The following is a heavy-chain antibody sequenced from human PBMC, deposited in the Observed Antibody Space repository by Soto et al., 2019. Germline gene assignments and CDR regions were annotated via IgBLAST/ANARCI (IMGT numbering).Heavy chain of an antibody. CDR1: GFTFSSYS. D-gene: IGHD3-16*01. CDR3: ARDGTFGGADDWFDP. V-gene: IGHV3-21*01. J-gene: IGHJ5*02. Sequence: GGSLRLSCAASGFTFSSYSMNWVRQAPGKGLEWVSSISSSSSYIYYAGSVKGRFTISRDNAKNSLYLQMNSLRAEDTAVYYCARDGTFGGADDWFDPWGQGTLVTVSS. CDR2: ISSSSSYI.